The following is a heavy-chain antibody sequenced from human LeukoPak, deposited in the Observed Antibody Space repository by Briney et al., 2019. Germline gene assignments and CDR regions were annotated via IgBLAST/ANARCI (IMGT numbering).Heavy chain of an antibody. J-gene: IGHJ4*02. V-gene: IGHV4-59*08. Sequence: SETLSLTCTVSGGSISSYYWSWIRQPPGKGLEWIGYIYYSGSTNYNPSLKSRVTISVDTSKNQFSLKLSSVTSADTAVYYCARISGSSLIFDYWGQGTLVTVS. CDR1: GGSISSYY. CDR2: IYYSGST. CDR3: ARISGSSLIFDY. D-gene: IGHD1-26*01.